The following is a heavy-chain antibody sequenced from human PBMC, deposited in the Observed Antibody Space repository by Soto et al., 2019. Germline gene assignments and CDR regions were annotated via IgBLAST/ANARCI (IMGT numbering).Heavy chain of an antibody. V-gene: IGHV4-59*01. Sequence: SETLSLTCTVSGGSISSYYWSWIRQPPGKGLEWIGYIYYSGSTNYNPSLKSRVTISVDTSKNQFSLKLSSVTAADTAVYYCARDRVGTYYYDSSGYSRWFDPWGQGTLVTVSS. CDR2: IYYSGST. D-gene: IGHD3-22*01. CDR3: ARDRVGTYYYDSSGYSRWFDP. J-gene: IGHJ5*02. CDR1: GGSISSYY.